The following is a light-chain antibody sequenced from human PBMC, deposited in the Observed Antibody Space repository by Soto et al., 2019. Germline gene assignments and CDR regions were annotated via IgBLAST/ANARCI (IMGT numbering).Light chain of an antibody. Sequence: IVLTQSPGTLSLSPGERTTLYCRASQSISRYLAWYQQKPGQGPRVLIYGASSRATGTPDRFSGSGSGTDFTLTIKRLEPEDFALYYCQQYGGSPPTFGQGTKVDIK. CDR1: QSISRY. CDR2: GAS. V-gene: IGKV3-20*01. CDR3: QQYGGSPPT. J-gene: IGKJ1*01.